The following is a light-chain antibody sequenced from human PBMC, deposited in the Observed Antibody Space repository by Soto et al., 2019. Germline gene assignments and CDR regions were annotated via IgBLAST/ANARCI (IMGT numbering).Light chain of an antibody. CDR3: QQYNKWYT. CDR1: QSISSK. Sequence: EIVMTQSPATLSVSPGERATLSCRASQSISSKLAWYQQKPGQAPRLLIYGASTRATGIPARFSGSGSGTEFTLTISSLQSEDFAVYYCQQYNKWYTFGQGTKLEI. V-gene: IGKV3-15*01. CDR2: GAS. J-gene: IGKJ2*01.